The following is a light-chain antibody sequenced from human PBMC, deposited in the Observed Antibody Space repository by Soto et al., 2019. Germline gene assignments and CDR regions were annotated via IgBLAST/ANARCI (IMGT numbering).Light chain of an antibody. CDR3: CSYASNNVVV. Sequence: QSALTQPASVSGSPGQSISISCTGTSSDIGSYNLVSWYQQHPGKAPKLIICEVNKRPSGVSNRFSGSKSGNTASLTISGLQAEDEADYYCCSYASNNVVVFGGGTKVTVL. CDR1: SSDIGSYNL. J-gene: IGLJ2*01. V-gene: IGLV2-23*02. CDR2: EVN.